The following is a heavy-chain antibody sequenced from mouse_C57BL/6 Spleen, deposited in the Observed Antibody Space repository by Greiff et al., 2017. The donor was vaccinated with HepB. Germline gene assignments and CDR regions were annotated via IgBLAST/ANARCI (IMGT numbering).Heavy chain of an antibody. Sequence: VQLQQSGAELVKPGASVKISCKASGYAFSSYWMNWVKQRPGKGLEWIGQIYPGDGDTNYNGKFKGKATLTADKSSSTAYMQLSSLTSEDSAVYFWARSWDYGSSDGRGDYWGQGTTLTVSS. D-gene: IGHD1-1*01. CDR3: ARSWDYGSSDGRGDY. V-gene: IGHV1-80*01. CDR1: GYAFSSYW. CDR2: IYPGDGDT. J-gene: IGHJ2*01.